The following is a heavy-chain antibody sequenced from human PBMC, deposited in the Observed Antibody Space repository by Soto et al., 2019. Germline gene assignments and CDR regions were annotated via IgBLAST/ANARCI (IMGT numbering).Heavy chain of an antibody. D-gene: IGHD4-4*01. CDR1: GGSFSGYY. V-gene: IGHV4-34*01. Sequence: SETLSLTCAVYGGSFSGYYWSWIRQPPGKGLEWIGEINHSGSTNYNPSLKSRVTISVDTSKNQFSLKLSSVTAADTAVYYCARVLKSEMPTEAYYFGYCREGTLVTVSS. CDR2: INHSGST. CDR3: ARVLKSEMPTEAYYFGY. J-gene: IGHJ4*02.